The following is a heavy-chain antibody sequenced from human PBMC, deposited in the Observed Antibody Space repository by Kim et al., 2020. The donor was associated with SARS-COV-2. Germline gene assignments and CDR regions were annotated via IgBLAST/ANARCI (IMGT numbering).Heavy chain of an antibody. V-gene: IGHV1-18*01. Sequence: ASAKVSCKASGYTFTSYGISWVRQAPGQGLEWMGWISAYNGNTNYAQKLQGRVTMTTDTSTSTAYMELRSLRSDDTAVYYCARGPIQLWPIPHPGYFDYWGQGTLVTVSS. CDR1: GYTFTSYG. D-gene: IGHD5-18*01. J-gene: IGHJ4*02. CDR3: ARGPIQLWPIPHPGYFDY. CDR2: ISAYNGNT.